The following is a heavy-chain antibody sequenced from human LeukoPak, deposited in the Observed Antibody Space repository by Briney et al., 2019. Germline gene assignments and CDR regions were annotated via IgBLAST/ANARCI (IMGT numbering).Heavy chain of an antibody. Sequence: GGSLRLSCAASGFTFSIYGMHWVRQAPGKGLEWVAFIRYDNTNKYYADSVKGRFTISRDNSKNTLYLQMNSLRAEDTAVYYCAKTKNRNAFDIWGQGTMVTVSS. V-gene: IGHV3-30*02. CDR1: GFTFSIYG. CDR3: AKTKNRNAFDI. J-gene: IGHJ3*02. D-gene: IGHD2-8*01. CDR2: IRYDNTNK.